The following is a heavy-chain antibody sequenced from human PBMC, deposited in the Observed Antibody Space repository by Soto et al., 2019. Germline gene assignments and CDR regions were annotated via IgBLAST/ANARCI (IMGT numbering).Heavy chain of an antibody. J-gene: IGHJ4*02. V-gene: IGHV3-23*01. CDR3: AKAVYDFWSGYRLPDY. D-gene: IGHD3-3*01. CDR2: ISGSGGST. Sequence: GGSLRLSCAASGFTFSSYAMSWVRQAPGKGLEWVSAISGSGGSTYYADSVKGRFTISRDNSKNTLYLQMNSLRAEDTAVYYCAKAVYDFWSGYRLPDYWGQGTLVTVSS. CDR1: GFTFSSYA.